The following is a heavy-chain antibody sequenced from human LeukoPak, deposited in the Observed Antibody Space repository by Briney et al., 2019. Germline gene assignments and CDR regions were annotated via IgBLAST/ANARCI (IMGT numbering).Heavy chain of an antibody. Sequence: GGSLRLSCAASGFTFSNSWMHWVCQAPEKGLEWVADIKCDGSEKCYVDSVKGRLTISRDNAKNSLYLQVNSLRAEDMTVYYCVRGVGSSTSCYVRAFDIWGQGTMVTVSS. V-gene: IGHV3-52*01. J-gene: IGHJ3*02. CDR1: GFTFSNSW. CDR3: VRGVGSSTSCYVRAFDI. CDR2: IKCDGSEK. D-gene: IGHD2-2*01.